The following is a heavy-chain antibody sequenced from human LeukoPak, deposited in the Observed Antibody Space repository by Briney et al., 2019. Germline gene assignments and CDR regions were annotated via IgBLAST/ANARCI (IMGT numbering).Heavy chain of an antibody. CDR2: ISGSSRHI. J-gene: IGHJ4*02. V-gene: IGHV3-23*01. Sequence: GGSLRLSYVVSGISLSNYGMTWVRQAPGKGLEWVSIISGSSRHIYYADSVKGRFTISRDNSKNTLYLQMTSLRAEDTAVYYCAKDLDGFWGQGTLVTVSS. CDR3: AKDLDGF. D-gene: IGHD6-25*01. CDR1: GISLSNYG.